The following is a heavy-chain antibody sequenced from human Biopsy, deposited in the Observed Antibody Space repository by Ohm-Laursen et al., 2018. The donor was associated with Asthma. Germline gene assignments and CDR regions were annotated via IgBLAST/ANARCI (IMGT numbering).Heavy chain of an antibody. D-gene: IGHD1-14*01. CDR1: GFTFSHYN. CDR2: ITDTSRYI. CDR3: ARDGPELPTELDY. V-gene: IGHV3-21*01. Sequence: SLSLSCTALGFTFSHYNINWVRQAPGQGLEWVSSITDTSRYIKYADSVKGRFTISRDNAKNSLYLQMNSLRAEDTAVYYCARDGPELPTELDYWGPGTLVTVSS. J-gene: IGHJ4*02.